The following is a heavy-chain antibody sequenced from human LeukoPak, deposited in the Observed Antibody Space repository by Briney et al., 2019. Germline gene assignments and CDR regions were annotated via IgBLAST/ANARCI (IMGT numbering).Heavy chain of an antibody. D-gene: IGHD2-2*01. J-gene: IGHJ4*02. CDR3: AKGPAAMLGYFDY. CDR1: GFTFSNDA. CDR2: ISGSGGST. V-gene: IGHV3-23*01. Sequence: GGSLRLSCAASGFTFSNDAMSWARQAPGKGLEWVSAISGSGGSTYYADSVKGRFTISRDNSKNTLYLQVNSLRAEDTAVYYCAKGPAAMLGYFDYWGQGTLVTVSS.